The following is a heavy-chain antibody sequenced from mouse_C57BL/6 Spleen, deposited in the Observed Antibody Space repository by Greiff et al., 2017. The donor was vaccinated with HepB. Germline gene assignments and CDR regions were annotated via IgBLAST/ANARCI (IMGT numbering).Heavy chain of an antibody. CDR1: GYTFTSYW. CDR2: IDPSDSET. Sequence: VQLQQSGAELVRPGSSVKLSCKASGYTFTSYWMHWVKQRPIQGLEWIGNIDPSDSETHYNQKFKDKATLTVDKSSSPAYMQLSSLTSEDSAVYYCARGGGSSGYWFAYWGQGTLVTVSA. D-gene: IGHD3-2*02. J-gene: IGHJ3*01. V-gene: IGHV1-52*01. CDR3: ARGGGSSGYWFAY.